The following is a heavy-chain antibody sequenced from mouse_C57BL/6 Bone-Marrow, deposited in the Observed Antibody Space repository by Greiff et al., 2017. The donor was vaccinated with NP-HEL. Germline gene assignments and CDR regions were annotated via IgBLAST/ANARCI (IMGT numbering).Heavy chain of an antibody. Sequence: QVQLKQSGAELVKPGASVKLSCKASGYTFTSYWMHWVKQRPGQGLEWIGMIHPNSGSTNYNEKFKSKATLTVDKSSSTAYMQLSSLTSKDSAVYYCASSYYSNSAWFAYWGQGTLVTVSA. CDR1: GYTFTSYW. D-gene: IGHD2-5*01. CDR2: IHPNSGST. V-gene: IGHV1-64*01. J-gene: IGHJ3*01. CDR3: ASSYYSNSAWFAY.